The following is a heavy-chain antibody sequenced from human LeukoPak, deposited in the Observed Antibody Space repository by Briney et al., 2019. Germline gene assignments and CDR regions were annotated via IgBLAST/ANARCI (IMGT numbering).Heavy chain of an antibody. Sequence: ASVKVSCKASGGTFSSYAISWVRQAPGQGLEWMGWINPNSGGTKYAQKFQGRVTMTRDTSINTAYMELSRLRSDDTAVYYCARDRSSAWFDPWGQGTLVTVSS. CDR3: ARDRSSAWFDP. CDR1: GGTFSSYA. D-gene: IGHD3-10*01. CDR2: INPNSGGT. V-gene: IGHV1-2*02. J-gene: IGHJ5*02.